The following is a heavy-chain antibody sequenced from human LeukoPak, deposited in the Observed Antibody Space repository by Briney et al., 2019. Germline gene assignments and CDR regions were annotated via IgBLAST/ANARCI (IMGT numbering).Heavy chain of an antibody. J-gene: IGHJ4*02. CDR2: ISRTGGST. D-gene: IGHD2-15*01. CDR1: GFTFSSYA. Sequence: GGSLRLSCTASGFTFSSYAMSWVRQAPGKGLEWVSSISRTGGSTYYADSVKGRFTISRDNSKNTLYLQMNSLRADESAVYYCAKGAKADCSGGSCSVFDYWGQGTLVTVSS. V-gene: IGHV3-23*01. CDR3: AKGAKADCSGGSCSVFDY.